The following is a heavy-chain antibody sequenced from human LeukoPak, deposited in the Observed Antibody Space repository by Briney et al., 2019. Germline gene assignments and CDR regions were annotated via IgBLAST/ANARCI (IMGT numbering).Heavy chain of an antibody. J-gene: IGHJ4*02. CDR2: ISSSGSTI. CDR3: AKDRRRDDVLTGSFSD. D-gene: IGHD3-9*01. CDR1: GFTFSSYA. V-gene: IGHV3-48*01. Sequence: GGSLRLSCAASGFTFSSYAMGWVRQAPGKGLEWVSYISSSGSTIYYADSVKGRFTISRDNSKNTLYLQLNSLRAGDTALYFCAKDRRRDDVLTGSFSDWGQGTLVTVSS.